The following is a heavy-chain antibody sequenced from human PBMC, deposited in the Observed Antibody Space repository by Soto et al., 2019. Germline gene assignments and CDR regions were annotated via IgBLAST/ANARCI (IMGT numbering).Heavy chain of an antibody. CDR3: ARDAYNWNDEGAFDY. V-gene: IGHV1-18*01. CDR2: ISAYNGNT. J-gene: IGHJ4*02. D-gene: IGHD1-1*01. CDR1: GYTFTSYG. Sequence: QVQLVQSGAEVKKPGASVKVSCKASGYTFTSYGISWVRQAPGQGLEWMGWISAYNGNTNYAQTLQGRVTMTTDTHKSTAYMELRSMRSDDTAVYYCARDAYNWNDEGAFDYWGQGTLVTVSS.